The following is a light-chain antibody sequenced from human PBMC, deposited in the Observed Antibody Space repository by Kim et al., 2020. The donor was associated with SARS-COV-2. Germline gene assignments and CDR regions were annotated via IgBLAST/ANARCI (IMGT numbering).Light chain of an antibody. Sequence: DIVMTQSPLSLPVTPGEPASISCRSSQSLLQSDGYSYLDWYLQKPGQSPNVLIYMGSKRAPGVPDRFSGSGSGTDFTLRISRVEAEDVGVYYCMQALQTPCTFGQGTKLEI. CDR3: MQALQTPCT. CDR1: QSLLQSDGYSY. V-gene: IGKV2-28*01. CDR2: MGS. J-gene: IGKJ2*02.